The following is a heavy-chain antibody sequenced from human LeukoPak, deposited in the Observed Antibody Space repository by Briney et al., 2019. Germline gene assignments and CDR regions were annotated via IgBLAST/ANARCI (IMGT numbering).Heavy chain of an antibody. J-gene: IGHJ3*02. CDR3: AKELPGVGDYYASGSAFDI. CDR1: GGSISSYY. D-gene: IGHD3-10*01. Sequence: SETLSLTCTVSGGSISSYYWSWIRQPPGKGLEWIGYIYYSGSTSYNPSLKSRVTISVDTSKNQFSLKLSSVTAADTAVYYCAKELPGVGDYYASGSAFDIWGQGTMVTVSS. CDR2: IYYSGST. V-gene: IGHV4-59*12.